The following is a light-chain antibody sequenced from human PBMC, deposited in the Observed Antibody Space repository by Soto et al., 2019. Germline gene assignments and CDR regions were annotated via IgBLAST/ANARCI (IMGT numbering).Light chain of an antibody. V-gene: IGKV3-20*01. Sequence: VLSQSPGRLSLSPGERATLSCRASQSVPSTYFAWYQQKSGQPPRLLISGTSNRATGIPDRFSGSGSGTDFTLTISRLEPEDFAVYYCQQYGSSPRITFGQGTRLEI. CDR1: QSVPSTY. CDR2: GTS. CDR3: QQYGSSPRIT. J-gene: IGKJ5*01.